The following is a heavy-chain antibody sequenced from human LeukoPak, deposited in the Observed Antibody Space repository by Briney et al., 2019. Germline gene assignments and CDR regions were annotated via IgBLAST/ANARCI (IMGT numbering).Heavy chain of an antibody. Sequence: PGESLRLSCAASGFTFSSYAMSWVRQAPGKGLEWVSAISGSGGSTYYADSVKGRFTISRDNSKNTLYLQMNSLRAEDTAVYYCAKQSGENSNYDYWGQGTLVTVSS. CDR2: ISGSGGST. J-gene: IGHJ4*02. D-gene: IGHD4-11*01. CDR3: AKQSGENSNYDY. V-gene: IGHV3-23*01. CDR1: GFTFSSYA.